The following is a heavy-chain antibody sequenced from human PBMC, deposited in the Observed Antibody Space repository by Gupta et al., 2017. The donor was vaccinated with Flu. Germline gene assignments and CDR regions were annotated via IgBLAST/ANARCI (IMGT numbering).Heavy chain of an antibody. D-gene: IGHD2-8*02. CDR1: GFTFSDYY. CDR2: ISSYSTYT. V-gene: IGHV3-11*05. CDR3: VRDKMLTEPGRMYWYFDL. Sequence: QEQLVESGGGLVKPGESLRLSCAASGFTFSDYYMSWVRQAPGKGLEWVSYISSYSTYTNYSDSLKGRFTISRDNAKNSLYLQINGLRAEDTAVYYCVRDKMLTEPGRMYWYFDLWGRGTLVTVSS. J-gene: IGHJ2*01.